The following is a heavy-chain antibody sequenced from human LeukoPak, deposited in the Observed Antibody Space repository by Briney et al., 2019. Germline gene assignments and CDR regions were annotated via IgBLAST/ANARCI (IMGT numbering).Heavy chain of an antibody. D-gene: IGHD6-13*01. CDR2: ISYDGTNK. Sequence: PRGSLCPSCALSALTSTNYGMTWVRQAPGNGLEWVAVISYDGTNKYYAVSVKGRFTISRDSSKHTSYLQMNSPLFAHPAAYYSAKCGQRLVHVWYFDLWGRGTLVTVSS. CDR1: ALTSTNYG. J-gene: IGHJ2*01. V-gene: IGHV3-30*18. CDR3: AKCGQRLVHVWYFDL.